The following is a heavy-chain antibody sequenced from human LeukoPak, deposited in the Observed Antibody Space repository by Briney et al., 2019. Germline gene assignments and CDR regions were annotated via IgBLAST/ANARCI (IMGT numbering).Heavy chain of an antibody. D-gene: IGHD2-2*01. J-gene: IGHJ4*02. Sequence: ASVKVSCKASGYTFTGYYMHWVRQAPGQGLGWMGWINPNSGGTNYAQKFQGRVTMTRDTSISTAYMELSRLRSDDTAVFYCARGRGSTSSNFDYWGQGTLVTVSS. CDR1: GYTFTGYY. CDR3: ARGRGSTSSNFDY. V-gene: IGHV1-2*02. CDR2: INPNSGGT.